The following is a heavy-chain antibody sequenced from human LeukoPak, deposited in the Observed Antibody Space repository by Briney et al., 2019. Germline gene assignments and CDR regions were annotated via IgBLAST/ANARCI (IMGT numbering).Heavy chain of an antibody. D-gene: IGHD3-10*01. CDR3: ASSTYYYGSGTENDAFDI. CDR1: GFTFSSYA. Sequence: GRSLRLSCAASGFTFSSYAMHWVRQAPGKGLGWVAVISYDGSNKYYADSVKGRFTISRDNSKNTLYLQMNSLRAEDTAVYYCASSTYYYGSGTENDAFDIWGQGTMVTVSS. CDR2: ISYDGSNK. J-gene: IGHJ3*02. V-gene: IGHV3-30*04.